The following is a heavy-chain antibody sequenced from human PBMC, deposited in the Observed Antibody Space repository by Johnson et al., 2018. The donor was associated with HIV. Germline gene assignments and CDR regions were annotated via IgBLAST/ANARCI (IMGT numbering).Heavy chain of an antibody. CDR2: IYSGDTT. V-gene: IGHV3-66*01. Sequence: VQLVESGGGLVQPGGSLRLSCAASGFTVSTNYMSWIRQAPGKGLEWVSVIYSGDTTYYAGSVKGRFTISRDNSKNTLYLQMNSLRAEDTAVYYCAKIRITMIVVVEGVDAFDIWGQGTMVTVSS. CDR1: GFTVSTNY. J-gene: IGHJ3*02. CDR3: AKIRITMIVVVEGVDAFDI. D-gene: IGHD3-22*01.